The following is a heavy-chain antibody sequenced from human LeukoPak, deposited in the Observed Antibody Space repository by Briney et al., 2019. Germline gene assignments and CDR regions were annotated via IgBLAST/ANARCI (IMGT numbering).Heavy chain of an antibody. CDR3: AKGPLRGTAAAIDY. Sequence: GGSLRLSCAASGFTFSSYGMHRVRQAPGKGLEWVAVISYDGSNKYYADSVKGRFTISRDNSKNTLYLQMNSLRAEDTAVYYCAKGPLRGTAAAIDYWGQGTLVTVSS. D-gene: IGHD2-2*01. CDR1: GFTFSSYG. V-gene: IGHV3-30*18. CDR2: ISYDGSNK. J-gene: IGHJ4*02.